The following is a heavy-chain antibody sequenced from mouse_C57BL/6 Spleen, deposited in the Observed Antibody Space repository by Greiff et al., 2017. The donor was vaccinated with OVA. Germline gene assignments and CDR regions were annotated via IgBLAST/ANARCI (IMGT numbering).Heavy chain of an antibody. J-gene: IGHJ4*01. CDR1: GFTFSSYT. Sequence: EVKLMESGGGLVKPGGSLKLSCAASGFTFSSYTMSWVRQTPEKRLEWVATISGGGGNTYYPDSVKGRFTISRDNAKNTLYLQMSSLRSEDTALYYCARHGGTDYAMDYWGQGTSVTVSS. D-gene: IGHD3-3*01. CDR2: ISGGGGNT. V-gene: IGHV5-9*01. CDR3: ARHGGTDYAMDY.